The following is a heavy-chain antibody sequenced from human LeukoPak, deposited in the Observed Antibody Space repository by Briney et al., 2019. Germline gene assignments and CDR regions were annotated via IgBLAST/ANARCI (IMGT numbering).Heavy chain of an antibody. CDR1: GFTFSDYY. V-gene: IGHV3-11*01. CDR3: ARDRSVNTRPYYYYYGMDV. Sequence: GGSLRLSCAASGFTFSDYYTSWIRQAPGKGLEWVSYISSSGSIIYYADSVKGRFTISRDNAKSSLYLQMNSLRAEDTAVYYCARDRSVNTRPYYYYYGMDVWGQGTTVTVSS. J-gene: IGHJ6*02. CDR2: ISSSGSII. D-gene: IGHD4-17*01.